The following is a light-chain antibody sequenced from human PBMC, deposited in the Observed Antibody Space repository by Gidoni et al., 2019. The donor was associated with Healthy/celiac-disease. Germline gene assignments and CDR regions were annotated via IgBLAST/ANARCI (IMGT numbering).Light chain of an antibody. Sequence: IVLTQSQATLSLSPGERSTLPCRASQSVSSYLAWYQQKPGQAPRLLIYDASNRATGMPARFSGSGFGTDFTLIISSLESEDLAVYYCQQRSNWPPMYTFGQGTKLEIK. J-gene: IGKJ2*01. V-gene: IGKV3-11*01. CDR3: QQRSNWPPMYT. CDR1: QSVSSY. CDR2: DAS.